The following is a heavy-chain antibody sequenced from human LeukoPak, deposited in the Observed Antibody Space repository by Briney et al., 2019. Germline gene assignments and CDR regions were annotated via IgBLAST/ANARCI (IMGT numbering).Heavy chain of an antibody. CDR1: GGTFSSYA. J-gene: IGHJ6*04. Sequence: EASVKVSCKASGGTFSSYAISWVRQAPGQGLEWMGGIIPIFGTANCAQKFQGRVTITADESTSTAYMELSSLRSEDTAVYYCARGYYGSGSYYYYGMDVWGKGTTVTVSS. V-gene: IGHV1-69*13. CDR3: ARGYYGSGSYYYYGMDV. CDR2: IIPIFGTA. D-gene: IGHD3-10*01.